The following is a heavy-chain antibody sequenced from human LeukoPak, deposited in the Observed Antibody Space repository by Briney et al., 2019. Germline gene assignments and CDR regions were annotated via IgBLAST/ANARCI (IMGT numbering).Heavy chain of an antibody. CDR1: GYSFTSYW. Sequence: GESLKISCKGSGYSFTSYWIGWVRQMPGKGLEWMGIIYPGDSDTRYSPSFQGQVTFSADKSISTAYLQWSSLKASDTAMYYCARESTDCSSTSCPSYYFDYWGQGTLVTVSS. V-gene: IGHV5-51*01. CDR2: IYPGDSDT. D-gene: IGHD2-2*01. J-gene: IGHJ4*02. CDR3: ARESTDCSSTSCPSYYFDY.